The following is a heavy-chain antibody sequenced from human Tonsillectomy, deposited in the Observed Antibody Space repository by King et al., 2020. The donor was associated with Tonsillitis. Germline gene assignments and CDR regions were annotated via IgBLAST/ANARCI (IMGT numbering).Heavy chain of an antibody. J-gene: IGHJ4*02. CDR2: ISHSGST. CDR1: GGSFSGYY. Sequence: VQLQQWGAGLLKPSEPLSLTCAVYGGSFSGYYWGWIRQPPGNGLEWIGEISHSGSTNYNPSLKSRVTISLDTSKNQFSLKLTSVTAADTAVYYCARGKYDFWSAYPDYFDYWARGTPVTVSS. V-gene: IGHV4-34*01. D-gene: IGHD3-3*01. CDR3: ARGKYDFWSAYPDYFDY.